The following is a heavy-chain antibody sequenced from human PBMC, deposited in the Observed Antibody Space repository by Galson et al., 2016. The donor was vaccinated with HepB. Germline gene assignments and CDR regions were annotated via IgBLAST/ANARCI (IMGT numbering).Heavy chain of an antibody. D-gene: IGHD3-10*01. J-gene: IGHJ4*02. CDR2: ISSSGSAT. CDR3: ARRPPMVPRDPSDY. CDR1: GFTFSSYS. V-gene: IGHV3-48*02. Sequence: SLRLSCAASGFTFSSYSMNWVRQAPRKGLEWVSYISSSGSATYYADSVKGRFTISRDNAKNSLYLQMNSLRDEDTAVYYCARRPPMVPRDPSDYWGQGTLVTVSS.